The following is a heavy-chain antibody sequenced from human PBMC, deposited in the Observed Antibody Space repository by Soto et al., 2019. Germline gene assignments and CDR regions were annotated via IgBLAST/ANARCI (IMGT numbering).Heavy chain of an antibody. CDR1: GGSFSGYY. J-gene: IGHJ6*03. Sequence: SETLSLTCAVYGGSFSGYYWSWIRQPPGKGLEWIGEINHSGSTNYNPSLKSRVTISVDTSMNQFSLKLSSVTAADTAVYYCARRRDYGSGSRMDVWGKGTTVTVSS. CDR3: ARRRDYGSGSRMDV. CDR2: INHSGST. D-gene: IGHD3-10*01. V-gene: IGHV4-34*01.